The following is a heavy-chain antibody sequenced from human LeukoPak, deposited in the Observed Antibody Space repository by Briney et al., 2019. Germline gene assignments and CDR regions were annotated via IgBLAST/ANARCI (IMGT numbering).Heavy chain of an antibody. V-gene: IGHV4-39*07. CDR2: INHSGST. CDR3: ARQTYRGPRITMVRVTSPPDY. Sequence: PSETLSLTCTVSGGSISSSSYYWGWIRQPPGKGLEWIGEINHSGSTNYNPSLKSRVTISVDTSKNQFSLKLSSVTAADTAVYYCARQTYRGPRITMVRVTSPPDYWGQGTLVTVSS. CDR1: GGSISSSSYY. D-gene: IGHD3-10*01. J-gene: IGHJ4*02.